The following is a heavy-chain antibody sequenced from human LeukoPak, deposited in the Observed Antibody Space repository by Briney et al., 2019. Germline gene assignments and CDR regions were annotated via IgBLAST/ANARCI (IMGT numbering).Heavy chain of an antibody. Sequence: PGGSLRLSCAASGFSFNNYGMHWVRQAPGKGLEWVAVISYDGNNKYYADSVKGRFTISRDNSKKSVYLQMNSLRAEDTAVYYCAKGLRLMGDFDIWGQGTMVTVSS. CDR3: AKGLRLMGDFDI. D-gene: IGHD2-21*01. CDR1: GFSFNNYG. J-gene: IGHJ3*02. CDR2: ISYDGNNK. V-gene: IGHV3-30*18.